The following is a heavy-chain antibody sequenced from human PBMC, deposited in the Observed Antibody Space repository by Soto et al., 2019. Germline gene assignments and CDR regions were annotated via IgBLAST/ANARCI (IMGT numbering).Heavy chain of an antibody. Sequence: SVKVSCKASGGTFSSYAISWVRQAPGQGLEWMGGIIHNFGKANYAQKFQGRVTITADDSTSTAYMELSSLRSEDTAVYYCARDYYDSSGYPLGAFDIWGQGTMVTVSS. CDR3: ARDYYDSSGYPLGAFDI. J-gene: IGHJ3*02. CDR2: IIHNFGKA. CDR1: GGTFSSYA. V-gene: IGHV1-69*13. D-gene: IGHD3-22*01.